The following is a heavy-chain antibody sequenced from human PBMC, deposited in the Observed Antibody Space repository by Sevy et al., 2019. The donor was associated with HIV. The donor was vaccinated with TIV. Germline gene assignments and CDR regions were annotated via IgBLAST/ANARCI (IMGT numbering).Heavy chain of an antibody. Sequence: GGSLRLSCAATGFTFSNYAMHWVRQAPGKGMEWVAIIWSDGAYQYHGDSVKGRFTISRDNSKNTLYLQMNNVSVEDAAVDYCARGGYYYDNAAYYALDSWGQGTLVTVSS. CDR1: GFTFSNYA. V-gene: IGHV3-33*01. J-gene: IGHJ4*02. CDR2: IWSDGAYQ. D-gene: IGHD3-22*01. CDR3: ARGGYYYDNAAYYALDS.